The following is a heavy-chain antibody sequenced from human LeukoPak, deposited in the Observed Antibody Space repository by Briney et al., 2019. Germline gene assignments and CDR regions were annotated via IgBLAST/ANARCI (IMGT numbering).Heavy chain of an antibody. J-gene: IGHJ4*02. V-gene: IGHV3-23*01. Sequence: GGSLRLSCAASGFTLRSYWMNWVRQAPGKGLEWVSAISGSGGSTYYADSVKGRFTISRDNSKNTLYLQMNSLRAEDTAVYYCAKDRGAAAGRLDYWGQGTLVTVSS. D-gene: IGHD6-13*01. CDR2: ISGSGGST. CDR3: AKDRGAAAGRLDY. CDR1: GFTLRSYW.